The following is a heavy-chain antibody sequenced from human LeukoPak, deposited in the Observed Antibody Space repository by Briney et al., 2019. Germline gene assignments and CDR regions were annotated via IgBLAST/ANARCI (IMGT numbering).Heavy chain of an antibody. J-gene: IGHJ4*02. CDR3: AKAADTNYFRYGDY. V-gene: IGHV3-23*01. Sequence: GRTLRLSCAASGFSFSIYGMAWVRQAPGKGLEWVASIASDGGSAYYADSVKGRFTISRDNSKNTVYLQMNNLRADDTALYFCAKAADTNYFRYGDYWGQGTLVTVSS. CDR2: IASDGGSA. D-gene: IGHD1-7*01. CDR1: GFSFSIYG.